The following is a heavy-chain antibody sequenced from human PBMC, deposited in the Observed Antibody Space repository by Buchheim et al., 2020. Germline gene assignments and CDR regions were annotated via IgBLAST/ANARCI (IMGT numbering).Heavy chain of an antibody. CDR2: ISGSGGST. CDR3: AKHSDSGWYGLGGYYGMDV. V-gene: IGHV3-23*01. J-gene: IGHJ6*02. Sequence: EVQLLESGGGLVQPGGSLRLSCAASGFTFSSYVMSWVRQAPGKGLEWVSAISGSGGSTYYADSVKGRFTISRDNSKNTLYLQMNSLRAEDTAVYYCAKHSDSGWYGLGGYYGMDVWGQGTT. CDR1: GFTFSSYV. D-gene: IGHD6-19*01.